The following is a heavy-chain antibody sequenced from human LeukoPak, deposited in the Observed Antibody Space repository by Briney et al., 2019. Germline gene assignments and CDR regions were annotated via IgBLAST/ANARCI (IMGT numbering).Heavy chain of an antibody. CDR2: ITPSGDGT. V-gene: IGHV3-23*01. CDR3: AKDSPVATW. CDR1: GFTFNSPA. Sequence: GGSLRLSCAASGFTFNSPAMSWLRQAPGKGLEWVSSITPSGDGTYYAASVEGRFTISRDNSKNTLYLQMNYLRAEDTAIYYCAKDSPVATWWGQGTLVTVSS. D-gene: IGHD1-26*01. J-gene: IGHJ4*02.